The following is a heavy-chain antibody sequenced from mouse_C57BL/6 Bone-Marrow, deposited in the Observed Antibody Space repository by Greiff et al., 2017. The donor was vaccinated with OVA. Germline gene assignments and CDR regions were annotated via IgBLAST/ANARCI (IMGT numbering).Heavy chain of an antibody. V-gene: IGHV3-6*01. CDR2: ISYDGSN. CDR3: ARDYGSRY. CDR1: GYSITSGYY. D-gene: IGHD1-1*01. Sequence: EVQLQESGPGLVKPSQSLSLTCSVTGYSITSGYYWNWIRQFPGNKLEWMGYISYDGSNNYNPSLKNRISITRDTSKNQFSLKLNSVTTEDTATYYCARDYGSRYWGQGTTLTVSS. J-gene: IGHJ2*01.